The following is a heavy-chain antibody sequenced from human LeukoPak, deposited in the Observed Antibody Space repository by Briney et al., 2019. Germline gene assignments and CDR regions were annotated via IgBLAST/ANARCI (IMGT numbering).Heavy chain of an antibody. J-gene: IGHJ4*02. CDR3: ARDSAMKNYYGSSSYYINSYYFDY. Sequence: PGGSLRLSCAASGFTFSDYDMSWIRQAPGKGLEWVSYISSSGTTIYYADSVKGPFTISRDNAKNSLYLQMNDLRAGDKGVYYCARDSAMKNYYGSSSYYINSYYFDYWGQGTLVTVSS. V-gene: IGHV3-11*01. CDR1: GFTFSDYD. D-gene: IGHD3-22*01. CDR2: ISSSGTTI.